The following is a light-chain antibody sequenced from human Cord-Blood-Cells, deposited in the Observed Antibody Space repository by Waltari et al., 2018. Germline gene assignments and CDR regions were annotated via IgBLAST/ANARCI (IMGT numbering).Light chain of an antibody. CDR1: QSISSW. J-gene: IGKJ2*03. CDR3: QQYNSYSS. CDR2: KAS. V-gene: IGKV1-5*03. Sequence: DIQMTQSPSTLSASVGDRVTITCRASQSISSWLAWYQQKPGKAPNLPIYKASSLESGVPSRFSGSGSGTEFTLTISSLQPDDFATYYCQQYNSYSSFGQGTKLEIK.